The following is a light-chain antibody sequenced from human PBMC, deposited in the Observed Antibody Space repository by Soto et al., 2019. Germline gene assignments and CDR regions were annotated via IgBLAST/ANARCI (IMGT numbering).Light chain of an antibody. CDR3: QQSYSIGWT. CDR2: ASS. J-gene: IGKJ1*01. Sequence: DIQMTQSPSSLSASVGDRVTIACRSSLSISSFLNWYQQTRRKAPKLLNYASSILQSGVPSRFRGRGSGTNSTLTIDRLQPEDFATYYCQQSYSIGWTFGQGTKVDI. CDR1: LSISSF. V-gene: IGKV1-39*01.